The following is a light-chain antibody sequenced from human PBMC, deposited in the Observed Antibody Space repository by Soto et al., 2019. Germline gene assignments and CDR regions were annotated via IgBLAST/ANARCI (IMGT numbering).Light chain of an antibody. Sequence: DIQMTQSPSSLSASVGDRVTITCRASQSISSSLAWYQQKPQKAPRLLIYDASDLDTEVPSRFSGSGSGTDFALTNTSLQPDDFATYYCQHYDTDSHYTWGQGTRLEIK. J-gene: IGKJ2*01. CDR2: DAS. CDR1: QSISSS. CDR3: QHYDTDSHYT. V-gene: IGKV1-5*01.